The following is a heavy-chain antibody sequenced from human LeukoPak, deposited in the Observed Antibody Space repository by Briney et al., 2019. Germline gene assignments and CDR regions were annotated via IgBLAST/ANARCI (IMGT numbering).Heavy chain of an antibody. CDR3: AKSANGYSSS. V-gene: IGHV4-59*08. CDR2: IYYSGST. J-gene: IGHJ5*02. Sequence: SETLSLTCIVSGVSIKNNYWSWMRQPPGKGLEWVGYIYYSGSTNYNPSLKSRVTMSVDTSKNQFSLKLSSVTAADTAVYYCAKSANGYSSSWGQGTLVAVSS. CDR1: GVSIKNNY. D-gene: IGHD5-18*01.